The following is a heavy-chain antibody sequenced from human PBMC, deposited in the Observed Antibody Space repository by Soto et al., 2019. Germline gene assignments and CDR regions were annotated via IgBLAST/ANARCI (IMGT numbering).Heavy chain of an antibody. D-gene: IGHD2-15*01. Sequence: EVQLVESGGGLVQPGGSLRLSCAASGFTVSTKYMSWVRQAPGKGLEWVSLIQSGGSTYYAGSVEGRFTISRDNSENMLFLQMNSLRVEDRAMYYCTRDDVSCDGGGCYGVPMDVW. J-gene: IGHJ6*03. CDR3: TRDDVSCDGGGCYGVPMDV. V-gene: IGHV3-66*01. CDR1: GFTVSTKY. CDR2: IQSGGST.